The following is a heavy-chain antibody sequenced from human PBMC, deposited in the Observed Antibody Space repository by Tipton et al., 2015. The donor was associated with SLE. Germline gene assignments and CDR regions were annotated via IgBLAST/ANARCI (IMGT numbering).Heavy chain of an antibody. V-gene: IGHV5-51*03. CDR2: IYPADSDT. D-gene: IGHD6-6*01. CDR3: ATLDYSSSSGRQTWFDP. Sequence: VQLVQSGAEVKKPGESLKISCKGSGYRISSYWIGWVRQMPGKGLEWMGIIYPADSDTRYSPSFQGQVTMSGDESINTAYLQWSSLKASDTAIYYCATLDYSSSSGRQTWFDPWGQGTLVTVSS. J-gene: IGHJ5*02. CDR1: GYRISSYW.